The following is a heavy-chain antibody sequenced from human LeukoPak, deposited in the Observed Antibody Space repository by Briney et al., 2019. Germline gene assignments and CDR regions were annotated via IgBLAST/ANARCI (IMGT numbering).Heavy chain of an antibody. J-gene: IGHJ6*02. D-gene: IGHD2-15*01. CDR3: ARASMFCSGGSCYGDYYYYGMDV. CDR2: IYSGGST. CDR1: GFTVSSNY. Sequence: GGSLRLSCAASGFTVSSNYMSWVRQAPGKGLEWVSVIYSGGSTYYADSVKGRFTISGDNSKNTLYLQMNSLRAEDTAVYYCARASMFCSGGSCYGDYYYYGMDVWGQGTTVTVSS. V-gene: IGHV3-53*01.